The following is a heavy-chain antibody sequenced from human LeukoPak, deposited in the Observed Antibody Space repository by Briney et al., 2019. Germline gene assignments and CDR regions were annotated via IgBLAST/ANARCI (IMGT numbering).Heavy chain of an antibody. V-gene: IGHV4-34*01. J-gene: IGHJ2*01. CDR3: ARAHIAARPLYFDL. CDR1: GGSFSGYY. Sequence: SETLSLTCAVYGGSFSGYYWSWIRQPPGKGLEWIGEINHSGSTNYNPSLKSRATISVDTSKNQFSLKLSSVTAADTAVYYCARAHIAARPLYFDLWGRGTLVTVSS. D-gene: IGHD6-6*01. CDR2: INHSGST.